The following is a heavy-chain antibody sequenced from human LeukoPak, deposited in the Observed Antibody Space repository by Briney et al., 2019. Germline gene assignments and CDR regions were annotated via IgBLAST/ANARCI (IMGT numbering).Heavy chain of an antibody. V-gene: IGHV4-34*01. CDR1: GGSFSGYY. CDR2: INHSGRT. CDR3: ARGGKGVITLYYYYYMDV. Sequence: SEALSLSCAVYGGSFSGYYWSWIRQPPGKGLEWIGEINHSGRTNYNPSLKNGVSISADTSKNQFSLKMSSVTAADTAVYYCARGGKGVITLYYYYYMDVWGTGTTVTVSS. D-gene: IGHD3-22*01. J-gene: IGHJ6*03.